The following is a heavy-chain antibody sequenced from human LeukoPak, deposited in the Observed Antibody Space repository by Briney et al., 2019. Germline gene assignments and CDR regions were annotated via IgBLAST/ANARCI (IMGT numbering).Heavy chain of an antibody. D-gene: IGHD2-8*01. CDR3: ASPNGQVSY. J-gene: IGHJ4*02. CDR2: ISSSGSTI. CDR1: GFTFSSYE. V-gene: IGHV3-48*03. Sequence: GGSLRLSCAASGFTFSSYEMNWVRQAPGKGLEWVSYISSSGSTIYYADSVKGRFTISRDNAKNSLYLQMNSLRVEDTAVYYCASPNGQVSYWGQGTLVTVSS.